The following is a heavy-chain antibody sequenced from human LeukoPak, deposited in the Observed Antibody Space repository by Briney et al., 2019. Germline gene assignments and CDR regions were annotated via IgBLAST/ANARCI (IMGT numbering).Heavy chain of an antibody. V-gene: IGHV3-7*01. Sequence: GGSLRLSCAASGFTCSSYWMNWVRQAPGKGLEWVANIKQDGSERYYVDSVRGRFTISRDNAKNSLYLQMNSLRAEDTAVYYCAREWRSPGAAAGSDYWGQGTLVTVSS. J-gene: IGHJ4*02. CDR2: IKQDGSER. D-gene: IGHD6-13*01. CDR3: AREWRSPGAAAGSDY. CDR1: GFTCSSYW.